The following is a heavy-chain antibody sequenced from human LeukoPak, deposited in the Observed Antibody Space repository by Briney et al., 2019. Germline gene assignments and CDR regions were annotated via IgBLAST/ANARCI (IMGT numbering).Heavy chain of an antibody. V-gene: IGHV3-30*18. CDR3: AKASLESGAYGMDV. Sequence: PGRSLRLSCAASGFTFSSYGMHWVRQAPGKGLEWVAVISYDGSNKYYADSVKGRFTISRDNSKNTLYLQMNSLRAEDTAVYYCAKASLESGAYGMDVWGQGTTVTVSS. CDR1: GFTFSSYG. J-gene: IGHJ6*02. CDR2: ISYDGSNK. D-gene: IGHD3-3*01.